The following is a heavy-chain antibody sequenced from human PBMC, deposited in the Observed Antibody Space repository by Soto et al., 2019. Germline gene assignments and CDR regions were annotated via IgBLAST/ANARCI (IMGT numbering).Heavy chain of an antibody. J-gene: IGHJ5*02. Sequence: GASVKVSCKASGYSLSGYYLHWVRQAPGQGPEWMGWINPNSGGTKYVQKFQGRVTMTRDTSIITVYLELSRPRSDDTAVYYCARGWGIAAPGPNWFDPWGQGTLVTVS. D-gene: IGHD6-13*01. V-gene: IGHV1-2*02. CDR1: GYSLSGYY. CDR2: INPNSGGT. CDR3: ARGWGIAAPGPNWFDP.